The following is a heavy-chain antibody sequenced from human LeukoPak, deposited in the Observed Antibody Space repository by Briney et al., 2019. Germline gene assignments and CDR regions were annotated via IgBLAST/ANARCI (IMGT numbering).Heavy chain of an antibody. J-gene: IGHJ4*02. CDR1: GYTFTSYD. CDR2: MNPNSGNT. D-gene: IGHD3-10*01. V-gene: IGHV1-8*01. Sequence: ASVKVSCKASGYTFTSYDINWVRQATGQGLEWMGWMNPNSGNTGYAQKFQGRVTTTRNTSISTAYMELSSLRSEDTAVYYCARGPTLWFGELFVDYWGQGTLVTVSS. CDR3: ARGPTLWFGELFVDY.